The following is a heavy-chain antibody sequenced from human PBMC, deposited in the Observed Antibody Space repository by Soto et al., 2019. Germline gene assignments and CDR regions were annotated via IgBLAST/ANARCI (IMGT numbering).Heavy chain of an antibody. CDR2: VYYSGIT. CDR3: ARDNSGSNSLIVDY. V-gene: IGHV4-59*12. Sequence: ETLSLTCPVSGASISSYYWSWIRQPPGKGLEWIGYVYYSGITNYNPSLKSRVTISVDTSKKQFSRRLNSLYLQMDSLRDEDTAVYYCARDNSGSNSLIVDYCGQGTRVTVSS. D-gene: IGHD1-26*01. CDR1: GASISSYY. J-gene: IGHJ4*02.